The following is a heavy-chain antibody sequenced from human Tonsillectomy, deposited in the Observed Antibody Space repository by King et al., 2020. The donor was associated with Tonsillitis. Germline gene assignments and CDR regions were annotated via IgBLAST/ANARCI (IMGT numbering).Heavy chain of an antibody. CDR3: TRLDSYPAVAAFDI. CDR1: GFTFSGSN. D-gene: IGHD6-19*01. CDR2: ILSKGNSYAT. V-gene: IGHV3-73*01. Sequence: DEQLVQSGGGLVQPGGSLKLSCAASGFTFSGSNIHWVRQASGKGLEWVGRILSKGNSYATAYAASVKGRFTISRDDSKNMAYLQMNSLKTEDTAVYYCTRLDSYPAVAAFDIWGQGTMVTVSS. J-gene: IGHJ3*02.